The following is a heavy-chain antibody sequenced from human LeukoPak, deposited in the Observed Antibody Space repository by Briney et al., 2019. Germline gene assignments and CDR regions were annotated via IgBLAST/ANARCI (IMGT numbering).Heavy chain of an antibody. V-gene: IGHV4-59*08. Sequence: SETLSLTCSVSGGSISSYYWSWIRQPPGKGLEWIGYIYYSGSTNYNPSLKSRVTISVDTSKNQFSLKLSSVTAADTAVYYCARRDTVTTPFDYWGQGTLVTASS. CDR3: ARRDTVTTPFDY. CDR1: GGSISSYY. J-gene: IGHJ4*02. CDR2: IYYSGST. D-gene: IGHD4-11*01.